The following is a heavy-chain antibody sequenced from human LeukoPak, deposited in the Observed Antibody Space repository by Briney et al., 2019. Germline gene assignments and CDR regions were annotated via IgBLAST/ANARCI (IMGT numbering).Heavy chain of an antibody. Sequence: GGSLRLSCVASGFTFSDHYMDWVRQAPGKGLEWVGRARNKANDYTTEYAASVKGRFTISRDDSTSSLYLQMNSLRTEDTAVYYCAREGLSGNYQFRPFDYWGQGALVTVSS. CDR1: GFTFSDHY. CDR3: AREGLSGNYQFRPFDY. CDR2: ARNKANDYTT. V-gene: IGHV3-72*01. J-gene: IGHJ4*02. D-gene: IGHD1-26*01.